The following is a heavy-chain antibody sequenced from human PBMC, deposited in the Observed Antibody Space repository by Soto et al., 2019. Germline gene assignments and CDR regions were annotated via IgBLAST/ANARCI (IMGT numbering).Heavy chain of an antibody. CDR1: GDSISSGGHY. V-gene: IGHV4-31*03. CDR3: ARSVTP. Sequence: SETLSLTCSVSGDSISSGGHYWSWIRQHPGKGLEWIGYIYYSGSTYYNPSLKSRVTISVDTSKNQFSLKLSSVTAADTTVYYCARSVTPWGQGTLVTVSS. D-gene: IGHD3-10*01. J-gene: IGHJ5*02. CDR2: IYYSGST.